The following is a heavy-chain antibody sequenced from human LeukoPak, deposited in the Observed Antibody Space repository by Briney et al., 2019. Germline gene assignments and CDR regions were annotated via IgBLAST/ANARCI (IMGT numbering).Heavy chain of an antibody. V-gene: IGHV3-53*05. CDR1: GFTVSSNY. D-gene: IGHD3-22*01. CDR2: IYSGGST. CDR3: AKDRRVKGYDSSGR. J-gene: IGHJ4*02. Sequence: RGSLRLSCAASGFTVSSNYMSWVRQAPGKGLEWVSVIYSGGSTYYADSVKGRFTISRDNSKNTLYLQMNSLRAEDTAVYYCAKDRRVKGYDSSGRWGQGTLVTVSS.